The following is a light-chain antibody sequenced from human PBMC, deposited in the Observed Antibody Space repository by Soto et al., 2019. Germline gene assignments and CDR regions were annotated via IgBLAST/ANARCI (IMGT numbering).Light chain of an antibody. CDR2: GAS. Sequence: TQSPSSLSASVGDRVTITCRASQGIGNYLAWYQHKPGQAPRLLIYGASNRATGIPDRFSGSGSGTDFTLTISRLEPEDFAVYYCQQYGSSGTFGQGTKV. CDR1: QGIGNY. CDR3: QQYGSSGT. J-gene: IGKJ1*01. V-gene: IGKV3-20*01.